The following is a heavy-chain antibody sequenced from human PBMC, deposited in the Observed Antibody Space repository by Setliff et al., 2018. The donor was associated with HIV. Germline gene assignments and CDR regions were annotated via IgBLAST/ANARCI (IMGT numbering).Heavy chain of an antibody. CDR2: ISHSGHI. J-gene: IGHJ6*03. CDR1: DASIKSHY. Sequence: PSETLSLTCIVSDASIKSHYWSWVRQSPGKGLEWTGYISHSGHIDYNPSLRSRVTISLDASKNQFSLKMTSAIAADTAVYYCARDRRTHELLRGQPYYYHMDVWGKGTTVTVSS. D-gene: IGHD2-15*01. CDR3: ARDRRTHELLRGQPYYYHMDV. V-gene: IGHV4-59*11.